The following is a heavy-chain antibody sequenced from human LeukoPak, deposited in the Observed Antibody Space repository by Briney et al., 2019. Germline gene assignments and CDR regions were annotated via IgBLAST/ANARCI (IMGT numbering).Heavy chain of an antibody. V-gene: IGHV4-59*08. D-gene: IGHD3-10*01. J-gene: IGHJ4*02. CDR3: ARLRSSQYYFDY. Sequence: SETLSLTCTVSGGSISSYYWTWIRQPPGKGLEWIGYIHYSGSTNYNPFLKSRVTMSVDTSKNQFSLKLTSVTAADTAVYYCARLRSSQYYFDYWGQGTLVTVSS. CDR2: IHYSGST. CDR1: GGSISSYY.